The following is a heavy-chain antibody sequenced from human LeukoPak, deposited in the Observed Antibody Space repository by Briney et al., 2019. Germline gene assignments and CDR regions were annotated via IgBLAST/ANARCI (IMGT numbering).Heavy chain of an antibody. CDR3: ARTIIRDGYNALNY. Sequence: ASVKVSCKASGYTFTEYYINWVRQAPGQGLEWMGWINPDSGGTTYAQKFRGRVTMTRDTSISTAYLELSRLRSDDTAIYYCARTIIRDGYNALNYWGQGTLVTVSS. CDR2: INPDSGGT. D-gene: IGHD5-24*01. CDR1: GYTFTEYY. V-gene: IGHV1-2*02. J-gene: IGHJ4*02.